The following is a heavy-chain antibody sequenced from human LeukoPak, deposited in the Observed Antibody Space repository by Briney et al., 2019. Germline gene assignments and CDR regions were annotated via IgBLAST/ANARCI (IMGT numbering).Heavy chain of an antibody. V-gene: IGHV4-34*01. CDR2: INHSGST. J-gene: IGHJ3*02. CDR1: GGSFSGYY. D-gene: IGHD3-3*01. Sequence: SETLSLTCAVYGGSFSGYYWSWIRQPPGKGLEWIGEINHSGSTNYNPSLKSRVTISVDTSKNQFSLKLSSVTAADTAVYYCARYGVWSGYYWAFDIWGQGTMVTVSS. CDR3: ARYGVWSGYYWAFDI.